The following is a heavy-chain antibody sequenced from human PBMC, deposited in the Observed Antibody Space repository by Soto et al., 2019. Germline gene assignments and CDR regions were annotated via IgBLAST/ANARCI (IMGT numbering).Heavy chain of an antibody. D-gene: IGHD3-3*01. CDR3: ARLGMYYDFWSGPSYYYYGMDV. CDR1: GGTFSSYA. J-gene: IGHJ6*02. CDR2: IIPIFGTA. Sequence: SVKVSCKASGGTFSSYAISWVRQAPGQGLGWMGGIIPIFGTANYAQKFQGRVTITADESTSTAYMELSSLRSEDTAVYYCARLGMYYDFWSGPSYYYYGMDVWGQGTTVTVSS. V-gene: IGHV1-69*13.